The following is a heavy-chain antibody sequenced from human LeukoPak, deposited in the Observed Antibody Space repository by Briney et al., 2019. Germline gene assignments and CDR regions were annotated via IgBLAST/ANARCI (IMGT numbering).Heavy chain of an antibody. D-gene: IGHD6-19*01. CDR2: INHSGST. V-gene: IGHV4-34*01. Sequence: SETLSLTCAVYGGSFSGYYWSWIRQPPGKGLEWIGEINHSGSTNYNPSLKSRVTISVDTSKNQFSLKPSSVTAADTAVYYCARLTSGWYYSIDYWGQGTLVTVSS. J-gene: IGHJ4*02. CDR3: ARLTSGWYYSIDY. CDR1: GGSFSGYY.